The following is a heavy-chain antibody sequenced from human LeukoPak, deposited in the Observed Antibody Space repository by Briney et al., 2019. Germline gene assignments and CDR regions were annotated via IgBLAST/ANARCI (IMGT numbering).Heavy chain of an antibody. Sequence: PRGSLRLSRAASGFTSSDYYMSWMRQAPGKGLDWVSAISGGGATYYADSVKARFTISRDNSKNTLYLQMNSLRADDTAVYYCARVGKAARSEWFDPWGQGSLVTVSS. V-gene: IGHV3-23*01. J-gene: IGHJ5*02. D-gene: IGHD6-6*01. CDR3: ARVGKAARSEWFDP. CDR1: GFTSSDYY. CDR2: ISGGGAT.